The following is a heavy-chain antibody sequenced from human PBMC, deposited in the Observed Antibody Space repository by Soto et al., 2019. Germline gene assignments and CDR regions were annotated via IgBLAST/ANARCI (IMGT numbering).Heavy chain of an antibody. CDR1: GYTFTRYA. D-gene: IGHD1-1*01. Sequence: QVQLVQSGAEVKKPGASVKVSCKASGYTFTRYAMHWVRQAPGQRLEWMGWINAGNGNTRYLQKLQGRVTITRDTSARIVYRELSSLRSQDTGVYYCEEEGGTTGTRSALWFDPWGQRTLVTVSS. V-gene: IGHV1-3*01. CDR2: INAGNGNT. J-gene: IGHJ5*02. CDR3: EEEGGTTGTRSALWFDP.